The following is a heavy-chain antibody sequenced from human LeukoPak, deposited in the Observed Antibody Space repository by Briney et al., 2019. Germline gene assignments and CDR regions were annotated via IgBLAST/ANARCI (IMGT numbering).Heavy chain of an antibody. Sequence: GGSLRLSCAASGFTFSSYSMNGVRQAPGKGLEWVSSISSSSSYIYYADSVKGRFTISRDNAKNSLYLQMNSLRAEDTAVYYCARDMGLSVAALGDLDYWGQGTLVTISS. J-gene: IGHJ4*02. V-gene: IGHV3-21*01. CDR1: GFTFSSYS. CDR3: ARDMGLSVAALGDLDY. D-gene: IGHD6-13*01. CDR2: ISSSSSYI.